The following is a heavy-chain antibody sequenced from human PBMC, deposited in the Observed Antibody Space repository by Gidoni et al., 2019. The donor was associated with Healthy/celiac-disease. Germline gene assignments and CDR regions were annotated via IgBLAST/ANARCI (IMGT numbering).Heavy chain of an antibody. CDR2: IYYSWST. J-gene: IGHJ4*02. CDR3: ASATSDDSSPHYFDD. CDR1: CVSISSSSYY. D-gene: IGHD3-22*01. V-gene: IGHV4-39*01. Sequence: HLQLQESRPGLVKPSETLSLTCTVSCVSISSSSYYWGWIRQPPGKGLEWIGSIYYSWSTYYNPSLKSRVTISVDTYKNQFSLKLSSVTAADTAVYYCASATSDDSSPHYFDDWGQGTMVTVSS.